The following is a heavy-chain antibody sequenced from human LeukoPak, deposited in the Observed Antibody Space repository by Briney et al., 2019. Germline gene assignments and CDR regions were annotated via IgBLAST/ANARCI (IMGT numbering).Heavy chain of an antibody. CDR2: ISAYNGNT. Sequence: ASVTVSCKASGYTFTSYGISWVRQAPGQGLEWMGWISAYNGNTNYAQKLQGRVTMTTDTSTSTAYMELRSLRSDDTAVYYCATGLLWFGELLDIDYWGQETLVTVSS. CDR1: GYTFTSYG. J-gene: IGHJ4*02. V-gene: IGHV1-18*01. CDR3: ATGLLWFGELLDIDY. D-gene: IGHD3-10*01.